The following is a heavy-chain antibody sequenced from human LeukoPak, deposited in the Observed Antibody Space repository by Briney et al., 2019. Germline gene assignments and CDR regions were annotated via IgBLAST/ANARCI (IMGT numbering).Heavy chain of an antibody. Sequence: KSSETLSLTCAVYGGSFSGYYWSWIRQPPGKGLEWIGEINHSGSTNYNPSLKSRVTISVDTSKNQFSLKLSSVTAADTAVYYCARRGWELRGYAFDIWGQGTMVTVSS. V-gene: IGHV4-34*01. CDR3: ARRGWELRGYAFDI. J-gene: IGHJ3*02. CDR1: GGSFSGYY. CDR2: INHSGST. D-gene: IGHD1-26*01.